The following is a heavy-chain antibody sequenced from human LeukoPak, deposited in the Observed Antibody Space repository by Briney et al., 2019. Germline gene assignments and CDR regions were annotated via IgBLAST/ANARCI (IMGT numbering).Heavy chain of an antibody. D-gene: IGHD1-1*01. Sequence: SVKVSCKASGGTFISYAISWVRQAPGQGLEWMGGIIPIFGTANYAQKFQGRVTITADESTSTAYMELSSLRSEDTAVYYCATVQLERLWFDPWGQGTLVTVSS. CDR2: IIPIFGTA. CDR1: GGTFISYA. J-gene: IGHJ5*02. CDR3: ATVQLERLWFDP. V-gene: IGHV1-69*13.